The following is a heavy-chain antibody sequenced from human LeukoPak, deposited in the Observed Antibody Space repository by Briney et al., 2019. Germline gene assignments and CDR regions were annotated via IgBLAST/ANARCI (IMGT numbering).Heavy chain of an antibody. Sequence: GRSLRLSCAASGFTFSSYAMHWVRQAPGKGLEWVSGIDGSGGRTYYAVSVKGRFTISRDNSKNTLYLQMNSLRAEDTAVYYCASGKHNLVVVVAATLLSPFDYWGQGTLVTVSS. D-gene: IGHD2-15*01. CDR3: ASGKHNLVVVVAATLLSPFDY. J-gene: IGHJ4*02. CDR2: IDGSGGRT. V-gene: IGHV3-23*01. CDR1: GFTFSSYA.